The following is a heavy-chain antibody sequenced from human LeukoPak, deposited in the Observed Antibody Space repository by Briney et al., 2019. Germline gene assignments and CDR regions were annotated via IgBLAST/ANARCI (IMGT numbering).Heavy chain of an antibody. Sequence: GGSLRFSCAASGFTFSSYAMSWVRQAPGKGLEWVSAISGSGGSTYYADSVKGRFTISRDNSKNTLYLQMNSLRAEDTAVYYCAKLGGIVVVPAASYWNWFDPWGQGTLVTVSS. J-gene: IGHJ5*02. CDR2: ISGSGGST. CDR3: AKLGGIVVVPAASYWNWFDP. V-gene: IGHV3-23*01. D-gene: IGHD2-2*01. CDR1: GFTFSSYA.